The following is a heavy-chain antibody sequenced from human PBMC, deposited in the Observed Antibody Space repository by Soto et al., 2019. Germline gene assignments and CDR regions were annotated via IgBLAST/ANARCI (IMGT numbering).Heavy chain of an antibody. V-gene: IGHV3-73*01. Sequence: QSGGSLRLSCAASGFTFSGSAMHWVRQASGKGLEWVGRIRSKANSYATAYAASVKGRFTISRDDSKNTAYLQMNSLKTEDTAVYYCTRQWEPKLDYYGMDVWGQGTTVTVSS. J-gene: IGHJ6*02. CDR3: TRQWEPKLDYYGMDV. CDR1: GFTFSGSA. CDR2: IRSKANSYAT. D-gene: IGHD1-1*01.